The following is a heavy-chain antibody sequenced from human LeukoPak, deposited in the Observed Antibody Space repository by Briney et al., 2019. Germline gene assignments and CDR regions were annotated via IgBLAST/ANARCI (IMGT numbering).Heavy chain of an antibody. Sequence: GASVKVSCKASGYTFTSYGISWVRQAPGQGLEWMGWISAYNGNTNYAQKLQGRVTMTTDTSTSTAYMELRSLRSDDTAVYYCARDLEPPYYYYYYYGMDVWGQGTTVTVSS. D-gene: IGHD1-1*01. CDR1: GYTFTSYG. CDR3: ARDLEPPYYYYYYYGMDV. CDR2: ISAYNGNT. J-gene: IGHJ6*02. V-gene: IGHV1-18*01.